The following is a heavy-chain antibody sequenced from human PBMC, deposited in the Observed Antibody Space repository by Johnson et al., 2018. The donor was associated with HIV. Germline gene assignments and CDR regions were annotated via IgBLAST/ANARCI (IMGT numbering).Heavy chain of an antibody. CDR1: GFTFSS. CDR3: ARDPPVTTTHNAFDI. J-gene: IGHJ3*02. V-gene: IGHV3-30*04. CDR2: ISYDGSNK. D-gene: IGHD4-17*01. Sequence: QEKLVESGGGVVQPGRSLRLSCAASGFTFSSMHWDRQAPGKGLEWVAVISYDGSNKYYADSVKGRFTISRDNSKNTLYLQMNSLRAEDTAVYYCARDPPVTTTHNAFDIWGQGTMVTVSS.